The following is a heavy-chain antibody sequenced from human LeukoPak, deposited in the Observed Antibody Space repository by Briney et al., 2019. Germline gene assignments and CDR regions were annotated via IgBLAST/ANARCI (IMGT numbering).Heavy chain of an antibody. Sequence: SETLSLTCAVYGGSFSGYYWSWIRQPPGKGLEWIGEINHSGSTNYNPSLESRVTISVDTSKNQFSLKLSSVTVADTAVYYCAREHYSILRSNYYYMDVWGKGTTVTVSS. CDR2: INHSGST. D-gene: IGHD4-11*01. CDR3: AREHYSILRSNYYYMDV. V-gene: IGHV4-34*01. J-gene: IGHJ6*03. CDR1: GGSFSGYY.